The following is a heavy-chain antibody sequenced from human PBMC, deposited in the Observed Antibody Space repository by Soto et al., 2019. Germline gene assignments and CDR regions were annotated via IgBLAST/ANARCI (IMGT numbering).Heavy chain of an antibody. CDR3: ARTESIVGATGFDY. J-gene: IGHJ4*02. CDR1: GGTFSSYA. V-gene: IGHV1-69*13. CDR2: IIPIFGTA. Sequence: ASVKVSCKASGGTFSSYAISWVRQAPGQGLEWMGGIIPIFGTANYAQKFQGRVTITADESTSTAYMELSSLRSEDTAVYYCARTESIVGATGFDYWGQGTLVTVSS. D-gene: IGHD1-26*01.